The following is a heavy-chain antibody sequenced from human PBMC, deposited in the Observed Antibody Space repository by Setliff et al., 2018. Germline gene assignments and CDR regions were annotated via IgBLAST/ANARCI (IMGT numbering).Heavy chain of an antibody. V-gene: IGHV3-15*07. D-gene: IGHD2-2*02. CDR1: GFTFSYAW. J-gene: IGHJ3*01. Sequence: PGGSLRLSCAASGFTFSYAWMHWVRQAPGKGLEWVGRSKSKTAGGAIDYAAPVKGRLTISRDDSKNTLYLQMSSLKTEDTAMYYCTTDRAACSGSSCYNGFDVWGQGTMVTVSS. CDR3: TTDRAACSGSSCYNGFDV. CDR2: SKSKTAGGAI.